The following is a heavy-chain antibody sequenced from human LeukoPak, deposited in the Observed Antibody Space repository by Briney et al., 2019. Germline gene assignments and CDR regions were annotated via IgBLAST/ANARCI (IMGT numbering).Heavy chain of an antibody. J-gene: IGHJ5*02. CDR3: ARDVLPEGYCSGGSCYSQEPYNWFDP. Sequence: ASVKVSCKASGYTLTGYYMHWVRQAPGQGLEWMGWINPNSGGTNYAQKFQGRVTMTRDTSISTAYMELSRLRSDDTAVYYCARDVLPEGYCSGGSCYSQEPYNWFDPWGQGTLVTVSS. CDR2: INPNSGGT. CDR1: GYTLTGYY. D-gene: IGHD2-15*01. V-gene: IGHV1-2*02.